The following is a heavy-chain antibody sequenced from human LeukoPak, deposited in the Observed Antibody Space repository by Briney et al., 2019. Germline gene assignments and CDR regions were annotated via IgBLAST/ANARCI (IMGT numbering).Heavy chain of an antibody. Sequence: SVKVSCKASGYTFTSYGISWVRQAPGQGLEWMGGIIPIFGTANYAQKFQGRVTITADESTSTAYMELSSLRSEDTAVYYCARARGIQLWSFDYWGQGTLVTVSS. D-gene: IGHD5-18*01. CDR1: GYTFTSYG. J-gene: IGHJ4*02. CDR3: ARARGIQLWSFDY. V-gene: IGHV1-69*13. CDR2: IIPIFGTA.